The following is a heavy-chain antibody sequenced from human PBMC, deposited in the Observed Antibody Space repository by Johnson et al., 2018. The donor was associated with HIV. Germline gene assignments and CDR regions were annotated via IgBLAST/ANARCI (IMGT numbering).Heavy chain of an antibody. J-gene: IGHJ3*02. D-gene: IGHD5-12*01. Sequence: QVQLVESGGGLVQPGGSLRLSCAASGFTFSSYAMHWVRQAPGKGLEWVTFISYDGSKTYYADSVKGRFTISRDNSKNTLYLQMRSLRADDTAVYYCARERSRGGYSGYDYGAFDIWGQGTMVTVSS. CDR1: GFTFSSYA. CDR2: ISYDGSKT. V-gene: IGHV3-30*04. CDR3: ARERSRGGYSGYDYGAFDI.